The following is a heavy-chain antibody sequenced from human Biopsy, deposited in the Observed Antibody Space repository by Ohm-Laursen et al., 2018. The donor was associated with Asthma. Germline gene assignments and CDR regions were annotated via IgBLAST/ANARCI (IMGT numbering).Heavy chain of an antibody. CDR2: INHSGST. CDR1: GGSISSSSYY. V-gene: IGHV4-39*07. CDR3: ARVVGGYCSSTSCYGGYYYGMDV. Sequence: GTLSLTCTVSGGSISSSSYYWGWIRQPPGKGLEWIGEINHSGSTNYNPPLKSRVTISVDTSKNQFSLKLSSVTAADTAVYYCARVVGGYCSSTSCYGGYYYGMDVWGQGTTVTVSS. D-gene: IGHD2-2*01. J-gene: IGHJ6*02.